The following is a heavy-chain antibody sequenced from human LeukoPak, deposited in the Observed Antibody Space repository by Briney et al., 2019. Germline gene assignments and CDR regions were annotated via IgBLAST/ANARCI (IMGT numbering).Heavy chain of an antibody. Sequence: SETLSLTCTVSGGSISSGDYYWSWIRQPPGKGLEWIGSIYYSGSTYYNPSLKSRVTISVDTSKNQFSLKLSSVTAADTAVYYCARAILTTVDSKYYYYGMDVWGQGTTVTVSS. CDR1: GGSISSGDYY. V-gene: IGHV4-30-4*01. J-gene: IGHJ6*02. CDR3: ARAILTTVDSKYYYYGMDV. D-gene: IGHD4-23*01. CDR2: IYYSGST.